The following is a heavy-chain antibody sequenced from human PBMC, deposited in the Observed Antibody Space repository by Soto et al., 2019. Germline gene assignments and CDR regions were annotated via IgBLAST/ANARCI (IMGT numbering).Heavy chain of an antibody. Sequence: SETLSLTCAVYGGSFSGYYWSWIRQPPGKGLEWIGEINHSGSTNYNPSLKSRVTISVDTSKNQFSLKLSSVTAADTAVYYCARASSSDDWFDPWGQGTLVTVAS. J-gene: IGHJ5*02. CDR1: GGSFSGYY. CDR2: INHSGST. CDR3: ARASSSDDWFDP. V-gene: IGHV4-34*01. D-gene: IGHD6-6*01.